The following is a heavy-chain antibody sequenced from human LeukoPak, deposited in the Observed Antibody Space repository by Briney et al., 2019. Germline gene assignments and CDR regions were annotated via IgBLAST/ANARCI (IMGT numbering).Heavy chain of an antibody. CDR3: ARGGRDIPTYYFDY. Sequence: GGSLRLSCAASGFTFSSYWMSWVRQAPGKGLEWVANIKQDGSEKYYVDSVKGRFTISRDNAKNSLYLQMNSLRAEDTAVYYCARGGRDIPTYYFDYWGQGTLVTVSP. CDR2: IKQDGSEK. J-gene: IGHJ4*02. D-gene: IGHD2-15*01. V-gene: IGHV3-7*01. CDR1: GFTFSSYW.